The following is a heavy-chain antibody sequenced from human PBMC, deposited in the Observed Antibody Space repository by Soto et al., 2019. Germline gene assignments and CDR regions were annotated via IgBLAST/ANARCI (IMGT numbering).Heavy chain of an antibody. V-gene: IGHV3-23*01. Sequence: EVQLLESGGGLVQPGGSLRLSCAASGLTFSSYAMSWVRQAPGKGLEWVSAISGSGGSTYYADSVKGRFTISRDNSKNTLYLQMNSLRAEDTAVYYCAKVVGYIVVVVAATLDYWGQGTLVTVSS. CDR3: AKVVGYIVVVVAATLDY. CDR2: ISGSGGST. D-gene: IGHD2-15*01. CDR1: GLTFSSYA. J-gene: IGHJ4*02.